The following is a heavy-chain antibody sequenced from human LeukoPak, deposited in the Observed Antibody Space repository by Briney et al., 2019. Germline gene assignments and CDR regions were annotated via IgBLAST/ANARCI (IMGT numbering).Heavy chain of an antibody. CDR1: GFTFGDYL. D-gene: IGHD6-19*01. CDR2: ISGGTT. CDR3: SRGSGWLSVY. Sequence: GGSLRLSCTASGFTFGDYLMSWFRQAPGKGLEWIGFISGGTTEYAASVKGRFTISRNDSTSIAYLQMNSLTTEDAAVYYCSRGSGWLSVYWGQGTLVTVSS. V-gene: IGHV3-49*03. J-gene: IGHJ4*02.